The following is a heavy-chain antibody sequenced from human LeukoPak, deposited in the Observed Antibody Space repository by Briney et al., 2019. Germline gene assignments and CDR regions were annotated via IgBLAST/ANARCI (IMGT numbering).Heavy chain of an antibody. CDR1: GGSISNGDYY. CDR2: VNLRGQA. Sequence: KPSETLSLTCSVSGGSISNGDYYWGWIRQPPGKGLEHIGHVNLRGQATYNASLDGRVSILADPSTIQFSLRLTSVTAADTAVYFSARIRSRRAPDWFMDVWGRGTTVIVSA. V-gene: IGHV4-30-4*08. D-gene: IGHD3/OR15-3a*01. J-gene: IGHJ6*04. CDR3: ARIRSRRAPDWFMDV.